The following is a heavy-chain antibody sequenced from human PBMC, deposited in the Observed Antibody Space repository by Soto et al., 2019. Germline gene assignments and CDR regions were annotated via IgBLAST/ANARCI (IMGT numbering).Heavy chain of an antibody. CDR2: ITTKTNSYAT. CDR3: METLTGMDV. V-gene: IGHV3-73*01. CDR1: GFTFSDSD. Sequence: GGSLRLSCAASGFTFSDSDLHWVRQASGKGLEWVGHITTKTNSYATEYAASVRGRFTISRDDSKNTAYLQMARLKTEDTAVYYCMETLTGMDVWGQGTTVTASS. J-gene: IGHJ6*02. D-gene: IGHD3-9*01.